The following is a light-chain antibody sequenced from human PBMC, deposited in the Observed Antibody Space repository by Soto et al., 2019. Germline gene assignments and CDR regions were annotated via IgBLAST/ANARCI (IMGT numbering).Light chain of an antibody. V-gene: IGLV4-60*02. CDR2: LEGSGSY. CDR3: ETWDTNVVV. J-gene: IGLJ2*01. Sequence: QPVLTQSSSASASLGSSVKLTCTLSSGHSTYIIAWHQQQPGKAPRYLMKLEGSGSYNKGSGIPDRSSGSSSGADRYLTISNLQFEDEADYYCETWDTNVVVFGGGTQLTVL. CDR1: SGHSTYI.